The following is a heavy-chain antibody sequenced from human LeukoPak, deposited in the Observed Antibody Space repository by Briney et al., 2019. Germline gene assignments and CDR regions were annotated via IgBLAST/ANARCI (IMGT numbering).Heavy chain of an antibody. CDR1: GGSISGGYD. CDR3: ARDGPVSYFDY. Sequence: SETLSLTCTVSGGSISGGYDWSWIRQPAGKGLEWIGRIQSSGSTNYNPSLTSRVTMSVDTSKNEFSLNLSSVTAADTAVYYCARDGPVSYFDYWGQGTLVTVSS. V-gene: IGHV4-4*07. J-gene: IGHJ4*02. CDR2: IQSSGST.